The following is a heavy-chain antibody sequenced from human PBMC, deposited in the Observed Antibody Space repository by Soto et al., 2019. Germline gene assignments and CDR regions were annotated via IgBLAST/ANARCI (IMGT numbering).Heavy chain of an antibody. V-gene: IGHV4-31*03. D-gene: IGHD6-13*01. J-gene: IGHJ3*02. CDR3: AGPGYSSSWSQDKDAFDI. CDR2: IYYSGST. CDR1: GGSISSGGYY. Sequence: QVQLQESGPGLVKPSQTLSLTCTVSGGSISSGGYYWSWIRQHPGKGLEWIGYIYYSGSTYYNPSLKSRVTISVDTSKNQFSLKLSSVTAADTAVYYCAGPGYSSSWSQDKDAFDIWGQGTMVTVSS.